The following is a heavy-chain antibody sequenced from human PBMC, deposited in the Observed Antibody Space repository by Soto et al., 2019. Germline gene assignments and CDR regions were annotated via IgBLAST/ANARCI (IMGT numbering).Heavy chain of an antibody. CDR3: ARDRRMYYYDSSGYSLFDY. CDR1: GGSVSSGSYY. J-gene: IGHJ4*02. V-gene: IGHV4-61*01. D-gene: IGHD3-22*01. CDR2: IYYSGST. Sequence: QVQLQESGPGLVMPSETLSLTCTVSGGSVSSGSYYWSWIRQPPGKGLEWIGYIYYSGSTNYNPSLKSRVTISVDTSKNQFSLKLSSVTAADTAVYYCARDRRMYYYDSSGYSLFDYWGQGTLVTVSS.